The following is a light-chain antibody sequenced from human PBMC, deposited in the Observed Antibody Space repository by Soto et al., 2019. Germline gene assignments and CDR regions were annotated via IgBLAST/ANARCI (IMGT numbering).Light chain of an antibody. CDR2: GNT. Sequence: QSVLTQPPSVSGAPGQRVTISCTGSSSNIGAGYDVHWYQQLPGTAPTLLISGNTDRPSGVPDRFSGSKSGTSASLAITGLQAEDEADYYCQSFDRSLTAWVFRGGTKLTVL. CDR3: QSFDRSLTAWV. J-gene: IGLJ3*02. V-gene: IGLV1-40*01. CDR1: SSNIGAGYD.